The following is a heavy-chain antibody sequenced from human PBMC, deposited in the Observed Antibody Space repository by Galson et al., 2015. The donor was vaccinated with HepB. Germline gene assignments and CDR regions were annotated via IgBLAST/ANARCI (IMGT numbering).Heavy chain of an antibody. Sequence: SLRLSCAASGFTFDDYAMHWVWQAPGKGLEWVSGISWNGGSIGYADSVKGRFTISRDNAKNSLYLQMNSLRAEDTAVYYCAKDLVPYYYGMDVWGQGTTVTVSS. CDR2: ISWNGGSI. J-gene: IGHJ6*02. CDR1: GFTFDDYA. CDR3: AKDLVPYYYGMDV. V-gene: IGHV3-9*01.